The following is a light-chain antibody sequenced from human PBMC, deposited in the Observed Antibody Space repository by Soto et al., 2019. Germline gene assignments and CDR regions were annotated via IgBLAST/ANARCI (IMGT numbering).Light chain of an antibody. CDR3: QQYGSSPPLS. CDR1: QPINDYY. Sequence: EIVLTQSPGTLSLSPGERTTLSCRPSQPINDYYSAWYQQRPGQAPRLLIYGASRRATGIPDRFSGSGSGPDFTLTISRLEPEDFAVYYCQQYGSSPPLSFGGGTKVEIK. J-gene: IGKJ4*01. CDR2: GAS. V-gene: IGKV3-20*01.